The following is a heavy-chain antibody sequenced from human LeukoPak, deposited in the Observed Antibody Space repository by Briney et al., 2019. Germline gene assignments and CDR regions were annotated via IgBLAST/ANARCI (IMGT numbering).Heavy chain of an antibody. Sequence: SETLSLTCAVSGGSISSSNWWSLRRQPPEEGLELRGKNYHRGSTNYNPSLRSRITISGDNSKNQFSLKLTSATAADAAFYYCARVLVVVEMATIAAFDIWGQGKMVTVSS. CDR3: ARVLVVVEMATIAAFDI. D-gene: IGHD5-24*01. CDR1: GGSISSSNW. CDR2: NYHRGST. J-gene: IGHJ3*02. V-gene: IGHV4-4*02.